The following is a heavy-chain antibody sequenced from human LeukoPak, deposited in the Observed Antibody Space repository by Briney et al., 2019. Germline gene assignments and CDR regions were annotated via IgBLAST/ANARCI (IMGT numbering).Heavy chain of an antibody. CDR2: LKQDGSEK. J-gene: IGHJ4*02. V-gene: IGHV3-7*01. D-gene: IGHD3-22*01. CDR1: GFTFSSYW. Sequence: GGSLRLSCAVSGFTFSSYWMTWVRQAPGKGLEWVANLKQDGSEKYYVDSMKGRFTISRDNAENSLYLQMNSLRAEDTAVYYCARDLYYDSSGYYYQGRDYWGQGTLVTVSS. CDR3: ARDLYYDSSGYYYQGRDY.